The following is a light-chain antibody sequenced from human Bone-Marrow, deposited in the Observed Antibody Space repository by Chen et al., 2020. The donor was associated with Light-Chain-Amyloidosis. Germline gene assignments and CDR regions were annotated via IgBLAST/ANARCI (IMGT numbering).Light chain of an antibody. V-gene: IGLV1-44*01. J-gene: IGLJ3*02. CDR2: ANI. Sequence: QSVLTQSPSASGTPGQRVTISCSGSNSNIGANSVNWYQQLPGTAPKLLIYANILRPSGVPDRFSASKSGTSASLAVSGLQSEDEGDYYCATWDDSLNALVFGGGTKLTVI. CDR1: NSNIGANS. CDR3: ATWDDSLNALV.